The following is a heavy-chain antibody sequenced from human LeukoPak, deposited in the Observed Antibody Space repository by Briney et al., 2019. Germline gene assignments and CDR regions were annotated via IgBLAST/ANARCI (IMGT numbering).Heavy chain of an antibody. CDR1: GFTFSSYA. Sequence: GRSLRLSCAASGFTFSSYAMHWVRQAPGKGLEWVAVISYDGSNKYYADSVKGRFTISRDNSKNTLYLQMNSLRAEDTAVYYCARDRCSSTSCLYYFDYWGQGTLVTVSS. D-gene: IGHD2-2*01. CDR3: ARDRCSSTSCLYYFDY. V-gene: IGHV3-30-3*01. CDR2: ISYDGSNK. J-gene: IGHJ4*02.